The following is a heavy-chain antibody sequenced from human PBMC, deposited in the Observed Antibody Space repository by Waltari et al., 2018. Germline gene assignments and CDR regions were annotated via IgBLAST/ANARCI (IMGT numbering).Heavy chain of an antibody. CDR1: GYTFTSYG. CDR2: ISAYNGNT. V-gene: IGHV1-18*01. CDR3: ARVTVAAGTRSYYYYGMDV. J-gene: IGHJ6*02. D-gene: IGHD6-13*01. Sequence: VKKPGASVKVSCKASGYTFTSYGISWVRTAPGQGLEWMGWISAYNGNTNYAQKLQGRVTMTTDTSTSTAYMELRSLRSDDTAVYYCARVTVAAGTRSYYYYGMDVWGQGTTVTVSS.